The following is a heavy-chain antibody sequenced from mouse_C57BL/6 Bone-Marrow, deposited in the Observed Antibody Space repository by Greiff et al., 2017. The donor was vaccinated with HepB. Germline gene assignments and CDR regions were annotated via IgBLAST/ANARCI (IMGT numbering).Heavy chain of an antibody. CDR2: IYPRDGST. V-gene: IGHV1-85*01. CDR1: GYTFTSYD. Sequence: QVQLKESGPELVKPGASVKLSCKASGYTFTSYDINWVKQRPGQGLEWIGWIYPRDGSTKYNEKFKGKATLTVDTSSSTAYMELHSLTSEDSAVYFCAYYYGSSFYWYFDVWGTGTTVTVSS. D-gene: IGHD1-1*01. J-gene: IGHJ1*03. CDR3: AYYYGSSFYWYFDV.